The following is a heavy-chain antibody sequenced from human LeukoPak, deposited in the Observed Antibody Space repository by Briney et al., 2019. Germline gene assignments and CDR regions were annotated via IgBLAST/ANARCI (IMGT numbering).Heavy chain of an antibody. CDR2: IYYSGST. CDR1: GGSISSGGYY. V-gene: IGHV4-61*08. J-gene: IGHJ5*02. CDR3: ARSNSFYYDS. Sequence: SQTLSLTCTVSGGSISSGGYYWSWIRQPPGKGLEWFAYIYYSGSTTYNPSLKSRVIISVDTSKNQFSLRLSSVTAADTAVYYCARSNSFYYDSWGQGTLVTVSS. D-gene: IGHD3-16*01.